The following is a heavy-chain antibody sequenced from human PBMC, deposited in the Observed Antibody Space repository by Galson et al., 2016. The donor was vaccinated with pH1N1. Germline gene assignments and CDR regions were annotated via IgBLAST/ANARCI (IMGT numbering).Heavy chain of an antibody. CDR1: GGSVSNGGYY. CDR3: ARAQAAADPYYYYYMDV. V-gene: IGHV4-31*03. J-gene: IGHJ6*03. CDR2: IYYSGST. D-gene: IGHD6-13*01. Sequence: TLSLTCTVSGGSVSNGGYYWSWIRQHPGKGLEWIGYIYYSGSTYYNPSLKSRVTISVDTSKNQFSLKLSSVTAADTAVYYCARAQAAADPYYYYYMDVWGKGTTVTVSS.